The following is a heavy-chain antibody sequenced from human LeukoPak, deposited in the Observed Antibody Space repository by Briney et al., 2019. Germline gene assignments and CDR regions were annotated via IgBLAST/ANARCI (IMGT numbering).Heavy chain of an antibody. V-gene: IGHV4-59*01. CDR3: AMGRGQGLYYGMDV. J-gene: IGHJ6*02. Sequence: SETLSLTCTVSGGSISSYYWSWIRQPPGKGLEWIGYIYYSGSTNYNPSLKSRVTISVDTSKNQFSLKLSSVTAADTAVYYCAMGRGQGLYYGMDVWGQGTTVTVSS. CDR1: GGSISSYY. D-gene: IGHD3-10*01. CDR2: IYYSGST.